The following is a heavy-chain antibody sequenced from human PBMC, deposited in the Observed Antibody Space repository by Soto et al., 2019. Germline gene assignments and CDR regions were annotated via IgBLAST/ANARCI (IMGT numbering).Heavy chain of an antibody. CDR2: VDRDDDK. CDR3: ARTPLTTGWSVDY. J-gene: IGHJ4*02. D-gene: IGHD6-19*01. Sequence: SGPTLVNPTQTLTLTCTFSGFSLSTNGMCVSWIRQPPGKALEWLALVDRDDDKSYSISLRTRLTISRDTSKNQVVLTMTDMDPVDTATYYCARTPLTTGWSVDYWGQGTLVTVSS. V-gene: IGHV2-70*01. CDR1: GFSLSTNGMC.